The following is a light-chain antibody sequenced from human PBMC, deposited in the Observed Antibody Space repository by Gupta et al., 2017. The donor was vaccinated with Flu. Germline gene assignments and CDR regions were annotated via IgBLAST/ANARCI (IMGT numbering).Light chain of an antibody. CDR1: SSDVGCYDY. V-gene: IGLV2-14*01. CDR3: SSYTNTNTVFV. J-gene: IGLJ2*01. Sequence: SALTQPASGSGSPGQAIAFSSLGISSDVGCYDYLSLYQQHPGKAPELMIFDVSRQPSGIIDRFSASKSGNTASLTSTGLQAEDEAYYYCSSYTNTNTVFVFGTGTKLTVL. CDR2: DVS.